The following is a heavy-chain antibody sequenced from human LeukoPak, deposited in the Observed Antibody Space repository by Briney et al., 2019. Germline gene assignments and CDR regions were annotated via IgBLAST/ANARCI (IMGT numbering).Heavy chain of an antibody. CDR1: GFTFSNAW. V-gene: IGHV3-15*01. D-gene: IGHD4-17*01. J-gene: IGHJ4*02. CDR3: TTDSSVTTAFDY. Sequence: GGSLRLSCAASGFTFSNAWMSWVRQAPGKGLEWVGRIKSKTDGGTTDYAAPVKGRFTISRDDSKNTLYLQMNSLKTEDTAVYYCTTDSSVTTAFDYWGQGTLVTVSS. CDR2: IKSKTDGGTT.